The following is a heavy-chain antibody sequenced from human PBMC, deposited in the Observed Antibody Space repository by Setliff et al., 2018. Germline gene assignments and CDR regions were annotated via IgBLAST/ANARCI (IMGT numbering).Heavy chain of an antibody. CDR3: ARLALTGYDSSGYYYALDYYYYMDV. CDR1: GFSFNNYA. J-gene: IGHJ6*03. V-gene: IGHV3-48*01. Sequence: GGSLRLSCAASGFSFNNYAMNWVRQAPGKGLEWISYISTSSSTIYYADSVKGRFTISRDNANHSLYLQMNSLRAEDTAVYYCARLALTGYDSSGYYYALDYYYYMDVWGKGTTVTVSS. CDR2: ISTSSSTI. D-gene: IGHD3-22*01.